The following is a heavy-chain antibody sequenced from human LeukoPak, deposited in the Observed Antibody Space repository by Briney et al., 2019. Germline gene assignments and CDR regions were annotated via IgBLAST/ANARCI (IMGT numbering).Heavy chain of an antibody. J-gene: IGHJ2*01. V-gene: IGHV1-2*02. CDR1: GYTFTGHY. CDR2: INPVSGVT. Sequence: GASVKVSCKASGYTFTGHYLHWVRRTPGQGLEWMGWINPVSGVTNYVQKFQGRVTMTRDTSIDTAYMEIGGLTSDDTAVYYCATHWGPGWYFDLWGRGTLLTVSS. D-gene: IGHD7-27*01. CDR3: ATHWGPGWYFDL.